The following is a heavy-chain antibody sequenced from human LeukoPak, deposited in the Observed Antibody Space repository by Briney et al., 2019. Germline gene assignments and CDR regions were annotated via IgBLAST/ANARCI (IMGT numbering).Heavy chain of an antibody. CDR3: ATHGSAHYYMDV. Sequence: PGGSLRLSCAASGFTFSSYEMNWVRQAPGKGLEWVSGISGSGSGTYYADSVKGRFTISRDNSKNTLHLQMNSLRAEDTAVYYCATHGSAHYYMDVWGKGTTVTISS. J-gene: IGHJ6*03. D-gene: IGHD2-2*03. CDR1: GFTFSSYE. V-gene: IGHV3-23*01. CDR2: ISGSGSGT.